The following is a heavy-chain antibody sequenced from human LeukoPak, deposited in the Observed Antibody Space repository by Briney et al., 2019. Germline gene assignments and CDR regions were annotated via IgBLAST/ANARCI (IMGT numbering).Heavy chain of an antibody. Sequence: GGSLGLSCAASGFAFNTYSMNWVRQAPGKGLEWVSYISSSGSTIYYADSVKGRFTISRDNAKNSLYLQMNSLRAEDTAVYYCAELGITMIGGVWGKGTTVTISS. CDR3: AELGITMIGGV. CDR2: ISSSGSTI. J-gene: IGHJ6*04. V-gene: IGHV3-48*04. CDR1: GFAFNTYS. D-gene: IGHD3-10*02.